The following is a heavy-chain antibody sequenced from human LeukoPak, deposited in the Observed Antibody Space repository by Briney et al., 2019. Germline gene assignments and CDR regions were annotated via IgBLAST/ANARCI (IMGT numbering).Heavy chain of an antibody. J-gene: IGHJ3*02. D-gene: IGHD3-22*01. CDR1: GFTVSSNY. V-gene: IGHV3-53*01. Sequence: PGGSLRLSCAASGFTVSSNYMSWVRQTPGKGLEWVSIIYSAGSTYYADSVRGRFTISRDSSKNTVCLQMNSLRAEDTAVYYCARAPPHYDSSGYYSSDAFDIWGQGTMVTVSS. CDR2: IYSAGST. CDR3: ARAPPHYDSSGYYSSDAFDI.